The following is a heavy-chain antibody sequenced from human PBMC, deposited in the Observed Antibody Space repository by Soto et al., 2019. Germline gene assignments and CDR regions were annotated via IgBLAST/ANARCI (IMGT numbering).Heavy chain of an antibody. D-gene: IGHD3-22*01. CDR1: GFTFSNAW. CDR3: TTAPVSYYYDSSGYSKTDY. Sequence: GGSLRLSCATSGFTFSNAWMNWVRQAPGKGLEWVGRIKSKTDGGTTDYAAPVKGRFTISRDDSKNTLYLQMNSLKTEDTAVYYCTTAPVSYYYDSSGYSKTDYWGQGTLVTVSS. CDR2: IKSKTDGGTT. J-gene: IGHJ4*02. V-gene: IGHV3-15*07.